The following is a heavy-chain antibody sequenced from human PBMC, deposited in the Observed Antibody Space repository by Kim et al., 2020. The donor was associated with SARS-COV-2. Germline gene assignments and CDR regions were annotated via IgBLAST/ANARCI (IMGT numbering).Heavy chain of an antibody. CDR3: ARDIVVVPAAKRTYYYYGMDV. V-gene: IGHV3-53*01. D-gene: IGHD2-2*01. J-gene: IGHJ6*02. Sequence: FTISRDNSKNTLYLQMNSLRAEDTAVYYCARDIVVVPAAKRTYYYYGMDVWGQGTTVTVSS.